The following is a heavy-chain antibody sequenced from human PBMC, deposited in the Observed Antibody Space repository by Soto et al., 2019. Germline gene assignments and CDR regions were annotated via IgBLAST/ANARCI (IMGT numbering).Heavy chain of an antibody. CDR1: GFTFADYA. V-gene: IGHV3-49*03. CDR2: IRSKASGETT. Sequence: PGGSLRLSCTGSGFTFADYAMSWSRQAPGKGLEWVGVIRSKASGETTDYAASVKGRFTMFRDDSKSIAYLQMSSLQTEDTGVYYCNRYKYRKRYSYFGMDVWGPGTTVTVSS. J-gene: IGHJ6*02. D-gene: IGHD2-15*01. CDR3: NRYKYRKRYSYFGMDV.